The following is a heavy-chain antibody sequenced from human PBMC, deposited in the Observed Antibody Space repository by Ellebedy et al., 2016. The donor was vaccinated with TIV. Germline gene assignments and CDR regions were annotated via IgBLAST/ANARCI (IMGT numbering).Heavy chain of an antibody. CDR3: AKSNWNAGGWFDS. CDR1: GFTFSSYR. D-gene: IGHD1-1*01. V-gene: IGHV3-7*03. J-gene: IGHJ5*01. CDR2: IKKEGIEK. Sequence: PGGSLRLSCAASGFTFSSYRMSWVRQAPGKGLEGMANIKKEGIEKLYVDSVKGRFTISRDNAESSLYLQMNTLRAEDTAVYYCAKSNWNAGGWFDSWGQGVLVTVSS.